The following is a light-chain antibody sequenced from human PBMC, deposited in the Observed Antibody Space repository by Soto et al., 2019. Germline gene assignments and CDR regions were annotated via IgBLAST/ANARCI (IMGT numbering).Light chain of an antibody. V-gene: IGKV1-5*01. CDR2: GAS. CDR1: ESINTW. Sequence: DIQMTQSPSTLSASVGDRVTITCRASESINTWLAWYQQKPGKAPKLLIYGASSLESGVPSRFSGSGSGTEFTLTISSLQPDDFATYYCQHYNKYWTFGQGTKVHIK. CDR3: QHYNKYWT. J-gene: IGKJ1*01.